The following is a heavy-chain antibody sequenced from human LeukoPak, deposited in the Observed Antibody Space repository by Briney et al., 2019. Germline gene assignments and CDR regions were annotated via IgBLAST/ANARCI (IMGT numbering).Heavy chain of an antibody. CDR3: ARGVGLSAAAGLFDY. Sequence: MSAETLSLTCTVSGGSISSYFWSWLRQPPGKGLGWIGYIYYGGSTSYNPSLKSRVTFSVDTSKNQFSLKLTSVTAADTAVYYCARGVGLSAAAGLFDYWGQGGRVTVSS. CDR2: IYYGGST. J-gene: IGHJ4*02. D-gene: IGHD6-13*01. CDR1: GGSISSYF. V-gene: IGHV4-59*01.